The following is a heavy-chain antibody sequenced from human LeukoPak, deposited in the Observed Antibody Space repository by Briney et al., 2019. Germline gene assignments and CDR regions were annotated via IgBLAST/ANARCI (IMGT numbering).Heavy chain of an antibody. CDR1: GGSISSYY. CDR3: ARSGSYSYYMDV. D-gene: IGHD3-10*01. Sequence: SETLSLTCTVSGGSISSYYWSWIRQPAGRGLECIGRMYASGSADYNPSLRSRVTMSADTSKKQFSLRLSSVTAADTAVYYCARSGSYSYYMDVWGKGTTVTVSS. V-gene: IGHV4-4*07. J-gene: IGHJ6*03. CDR2: MYASGSA.